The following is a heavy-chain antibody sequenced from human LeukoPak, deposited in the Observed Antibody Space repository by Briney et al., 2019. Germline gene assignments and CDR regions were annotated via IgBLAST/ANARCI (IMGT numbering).Heavy chain of an antibody. CDR1: GYTFTSYG. CDR3: ARDSYSSGWYDFSWFDP. J-gene: IGHJ5*02. D-gene: IGHD6-19*01. CDR2: ISAYNGNT. Sequence: GASVKVSCKASGYTFTSYGISWVRQAPGQGLEWMGWISAYNGNTNYAQKLQGRVTMTTDTSTSTAYMELRSLGSDDTAVYYCARDSYSSGWYDFSWFDPWGQGTLVTVSS. V-gene: IGHV1-18*01.